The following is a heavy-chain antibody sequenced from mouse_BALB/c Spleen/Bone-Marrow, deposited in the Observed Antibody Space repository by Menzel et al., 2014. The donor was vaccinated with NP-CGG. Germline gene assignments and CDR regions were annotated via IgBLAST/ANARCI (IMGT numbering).Heavy chain of an antibody. V-gene: IGHV7-3*02. Sequence: VQLKDSGGGLVRPGGSLRLSCATSGFTFTDYFMTWVRQPPGKALEWLGFIRNKANGYTTEYSASVKGRFTISRNNSQSILYLQMNTLRAEDSATYYCARGYYDDYWGHGTTLTVSS. CDR1: GFTFTDYF. J-gene: IGHJ2*01. CDR3: ARGYYDDY. CDR2: IRNKANGYTT. D-gene: IGHD2-4*01.